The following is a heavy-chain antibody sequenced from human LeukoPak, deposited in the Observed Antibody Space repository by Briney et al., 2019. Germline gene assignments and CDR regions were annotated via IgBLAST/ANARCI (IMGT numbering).Heavy chain of an antibody. J-gene: IGHJ4*02. CDR1: GLIFSRYA. CDR3: ASPTTADKVSSYVDY. V-gene: IGHV3-30*04. D-gene: IGHD5/OR15-5a*01. CDR2: ISYDGSNK. Sequence: GGSLSLSCAPSGLIFSRYAMQWVRQAPGNGLEWVAVISYDGSNKNYADCGKGRFTISRGNSKNTLYLQMNRLRAKDTAVYYCASPTTADKVSSYVDYWGQGTLVTVSS.